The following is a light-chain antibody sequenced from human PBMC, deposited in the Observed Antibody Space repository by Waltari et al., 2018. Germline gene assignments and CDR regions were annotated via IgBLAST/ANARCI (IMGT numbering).Light chain of an antibody. Sequence: DIQMTQSPPSLSASVGDRVPITCRASQGISSWLAWYQQKPGKAPKPLIYKASTLQSGVPSRYSGSGSGTDFTLTISSLQPEDFATYYCQQYNSAPFTFGPGTKLDIK. J-gene: IGKJ3*01. CDR2: KAS. CDR3: QQYNSAPFT. V-gene: IGKV1D-16*01. CDR1: QGISSW.